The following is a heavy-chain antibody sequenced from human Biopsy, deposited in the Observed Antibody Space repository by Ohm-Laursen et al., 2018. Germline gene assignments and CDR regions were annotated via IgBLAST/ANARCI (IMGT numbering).Heavy chain of an antibody. Sequence: PPGTLSLTCTVSGGSFTGHYWSWIRQPPGKGLEWIGHISYTGYTSYNASLKSRVTISVDTSRNHFSLRLSSLTAADTAVCYCARGSNDFGGLYFPRWGQGTLLTVSS. CDR2: ISYTGYT. J-gene: IGHJ4*02. CDR3: ARGSNDFGGLYFPR. D-gene: IGHD4-23*01. V-gene: IGHV4-59*11. CDR1: GGSFTGHY.